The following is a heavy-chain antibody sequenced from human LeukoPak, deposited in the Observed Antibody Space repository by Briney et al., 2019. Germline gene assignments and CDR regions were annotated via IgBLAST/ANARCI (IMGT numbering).Heavy chain of an antibody. CDR1: GGSVSSGGYY. J-gene: IGHJ3*02. D-gene: IGHD3-22*01. CDR2: IYYSGST. V-gene: IGHV4-61*08. CDR3: ARDDSSGYYHGGAFDI. Sequence: TSETLSLTCTVSGGSVSSGGYYWSWIRQPPGKGLEWIGYIYYSGSTNYNPSLKSRVTISVDTSKNQFSLKLSSVTAADTAVYYCARDDSSGYYHGGAFDIWGQGTMVTVSS.